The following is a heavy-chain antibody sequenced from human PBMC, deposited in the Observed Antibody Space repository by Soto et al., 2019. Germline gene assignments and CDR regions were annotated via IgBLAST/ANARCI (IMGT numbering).Heavy chain of an antibody. V-gene: IGHV4-31*01. Sequence: QVQLQESGPGLVKPSQTLSLTCTVSGGSISSSGYYWNWIRQHPGKGLEWIGYIYYSGSTYYNPSRKRPVPISVDTSQNQFPLKLSSVTAADTAVYYCARMLGATIFDYWGQGTLVTVSS. CDR1: GGSISSSGYY. J-gene: IGHJ4*02. CDR3: ARMLGATIFDY. D-gene: IGHD5-12*01. CDR2: IYYSGST.